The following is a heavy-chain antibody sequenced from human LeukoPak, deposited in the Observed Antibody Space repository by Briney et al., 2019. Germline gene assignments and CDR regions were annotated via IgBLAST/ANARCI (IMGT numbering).Heavy chain of an antibody. V-gene: IGHV3-66*02. Sequence: GGSLRLSCAASGFTLSSNYMSWVRQAPGKGLEWVSVIYSGDSTYYADSVKGRFTISRDNSKNTLYLQMNSLRAEDTAVYYCASTYCGGDCYSYYFDYWGQGTPVTVSS. CDR2: IYSGDST. CDR1: GFTLSSNY. D-gene: IGHD2-21*02. CDR3: ASTYCGGDCYSYYFDY. J-gene: IGHJ4*02.